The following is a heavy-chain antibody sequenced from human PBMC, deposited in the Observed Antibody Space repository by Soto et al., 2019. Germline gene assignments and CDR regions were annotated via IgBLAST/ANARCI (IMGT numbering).Heavy chain of an antibody. CDR2: IYPGDSDT. CDR1: GYSFTSYW. D-gene: IGHD3-10*01. CDR3: ARDTYYYGTGSDDAFDI. Sequence: PGESLKISCKGSGYSFTSYWIGWVRQMPGKGLEWMGIIYPGDSDTRYSPSFQGQVTISADKSISTAYLQWSSLKASDTAMYYCARDTYYYGTGSDDAFDIWDRRTRVTVAS. V-gene: IGHV5-51*01. J-gene: IGHJ3*02.